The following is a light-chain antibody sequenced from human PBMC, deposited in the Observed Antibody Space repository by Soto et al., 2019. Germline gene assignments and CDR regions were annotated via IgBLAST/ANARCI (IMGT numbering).Light chain of an antibody. V-gene: IGKV3-20*01. CDR3: QQYGSSPRT. Sequence: EIVLTQSPGTLFLSPGERATLSCRASQSVSSNYLAWFQQKPGQAPRLLIYGASSRAAGIPDRFSGSGSGTDFSLTISRLEPEDFVVYYCQQYGSSPRTFGQGTKVEIK. CDR2: GAS. CDR1: QSVSSNY. J-gene: IGKJ1*01.